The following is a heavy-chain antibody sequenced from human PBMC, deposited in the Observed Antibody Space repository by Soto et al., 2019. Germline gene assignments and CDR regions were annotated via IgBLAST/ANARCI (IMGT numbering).Heavy chain of an antibody. D-gene: IGHD3-3*01. V-gene: IGHV3-48*02. CDR1: GFTFSSYS. J-gene: IGHJ3*02. Sequence: LRLSCAASGFTFSSYSMNWVRQAPGKGLEWVSYISSSSSTIYYADSVKGRFTISRDNAKNSLYLQMNSLRDEDTAVYYCAREVRVRGFAFDIWGQGTMVTVSS. CDR2: ISSSSSTI. CDR3: AREVRVRGFAFDI.